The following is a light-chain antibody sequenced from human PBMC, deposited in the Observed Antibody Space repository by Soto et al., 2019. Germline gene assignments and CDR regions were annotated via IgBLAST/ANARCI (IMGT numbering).Light chain of an antibody. J-gene: IGKJ4*01. CDR3: QQRSSWPVLT. Sequence: DIVLTQSPATLSLSPGERATLSCRASQSVSSYLAWYQQKPGQAPRLLIYDASNSATGIPDRFSGSVSGTDFTLTIISLEPEDFAFYDCQQRSSWPVLTFGGGTRVEVK. V-gene: IGKV3-11*01. CDR1: QSVSSY. CDR2: DAS.